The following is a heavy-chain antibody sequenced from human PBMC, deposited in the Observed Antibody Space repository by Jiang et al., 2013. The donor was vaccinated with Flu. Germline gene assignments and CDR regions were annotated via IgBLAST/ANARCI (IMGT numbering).Heavy chain of an antibody. J-gene: IGHJ4*02. V-gene: IGHV2-5*02. Sequence: KPTQTLTLTCTFSGFSLTTSGVGVGWIRQPPGKALEWLALIYWDDGKRDSPSLRSRLTITKDTSKNQVVLTMTNMDPVDAATYYCAHRVGVNSFDFWGQGTLVTVSS. CDR1: GFSLTTSGVG. CDR2: IYWDDGK. CDR3: AHRVGVNSFDF. D-gene: IGHD3-16*01.